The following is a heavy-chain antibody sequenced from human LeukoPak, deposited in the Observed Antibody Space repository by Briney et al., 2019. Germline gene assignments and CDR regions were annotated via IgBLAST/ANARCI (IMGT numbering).Heavy chain of an antibody. V-gene: IGHV3-7*03. CDR2: IKQDGSEK. CDR3: AKDSVWGSYRPTQIDY. CDR1: GFTFSNYW. Sequence: GGSLRLSCEASGFTFSNYWMSWVRQAPGKGLEWVANIKQDGSEKYYVDSVEGRFTISRDNAKNPLYLQMNSLRAEDTAVYYCAKDSVWGSYRPTQIDYWGQGTLVTVSS. J-gene: IGHJ4*02. D-gene: IGHD3-16*02.